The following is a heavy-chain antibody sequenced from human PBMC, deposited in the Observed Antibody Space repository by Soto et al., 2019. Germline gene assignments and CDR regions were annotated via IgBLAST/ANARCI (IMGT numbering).Heavy chain of an antibody. CDR3: VRPRPSGENYGMDV. Sequence: GGSLRLSCVASGFTFSDYNMNWLRQTPGKGLEWVSSIASRSNYIYYADSLKGRFTVSRDNARNSLYLQVDNLRAEDTAVYYCVRPRPSGENYGMDVWGQGTTVTVSS. J-gene: IGHJ6*02. V-gene: IGHV3-21*01. CDR2: IASRSNYI. CDR1: GFTFSDYN. D-gene: IGHD3-16*01.